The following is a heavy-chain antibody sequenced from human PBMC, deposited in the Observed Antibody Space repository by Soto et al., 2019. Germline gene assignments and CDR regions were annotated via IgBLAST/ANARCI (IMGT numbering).Heavy chain of an antibody. V-gene: IGHV1-3*05. J-gene: IGHJ5*02. CDR2: INTGNGNA. Sequence: QVQLVQSGAEERKPGASVKVSCKASGYSFTSYTIHWVRQAPGQSLEWMGWINTGNGNAKYSQKFQGRVTITRDTSASTAYMELSSRRSADTAVYYCAREDNWFDPWGQGTLVTVSS. CDR1: GYSFTSYT. CDR3: AREDNWFDP.